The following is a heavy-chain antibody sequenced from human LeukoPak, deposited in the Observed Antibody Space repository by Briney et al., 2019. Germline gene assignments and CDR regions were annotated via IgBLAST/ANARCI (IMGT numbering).Heavy chain of an antibody. V-gene: IGHV1-46*01. J-gene: IGHJ4*02. Sequence: ASVKVSCKASGYSFTSYHIHWVRQAPGQGLEWMGVINPSGGSTSYAQKFQGRVRMTRDTSTRTVYMELYSLRSEDTAVYYCARGGRDYHDSSGFYWGQGTLVTVSS. CDR2: INPSGGST. D-gene: IGHD3-22*01. CDR3: ARGGRDYHDSSGFY. CDR1: GYSFTSYH.